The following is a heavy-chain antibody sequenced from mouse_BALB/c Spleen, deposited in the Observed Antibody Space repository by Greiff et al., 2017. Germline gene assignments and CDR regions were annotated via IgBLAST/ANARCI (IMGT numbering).Heavy chain of an antibody. V-gene: IGHV2-5-1*01. J-gene: IGHJ3*01. D-gene: IGHD1-1*01. CDR3: AKNDYGSSPFAY. CDR2: IWSGGST. Sequence: VQLQESGPSLVQPSQSLSITCTVSGFSLTSYGVHWVRQSPGKGLEWLGVIWSGGSTDYNAAFMSRLSINKDNSKSQVFFKMNSLQAADTAIYYCAKNDYGSSPFAYWGQGTGHCLC. CDR1: GFSLTSYG.